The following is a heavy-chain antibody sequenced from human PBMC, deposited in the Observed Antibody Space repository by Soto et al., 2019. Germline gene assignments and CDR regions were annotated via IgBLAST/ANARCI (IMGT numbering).Heavy chain of an antibody. Sequence: QVQLQQWGAGLLKPSETLSLTCAVYGGSFSGYYWSWIRQPPGKGLEWIGEINHSGSTNYNPSLRSRATISGDTSKNQFSLKLSSVTAADTAVYYCARRAVYCSGGSCYNFDYWGQGTLVTVSS. D-gene: IGHD2-15*01. CDR1: GGSFSGYY. J-gene: IGHJ4*02. V-gene: IGHV4-34*01. CDR3: ARRAVYCSGGSCYNFDY. CDR2: INHSGST.